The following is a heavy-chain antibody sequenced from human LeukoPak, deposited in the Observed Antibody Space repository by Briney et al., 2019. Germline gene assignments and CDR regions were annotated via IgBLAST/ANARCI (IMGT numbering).Heavy chain of an antibody. J-gene: IGHJ4*02. V-gene: IGHV4-59*01. CDR2: IYYSGST. CDR1: GGSISSYY. D-gene: IGHD6-19*01. Sequence: SETLSLTCIVSGGSISSYYWSWIRQPPGKGLEWIGYIYYSGSTNYNPSLKSRVTISVDTSKKQFSLKLSSVTAADTAVYYCARVDRSGSDFDYWGQGTLVTVSS. CDR3: ARVDRSGSDFDY.